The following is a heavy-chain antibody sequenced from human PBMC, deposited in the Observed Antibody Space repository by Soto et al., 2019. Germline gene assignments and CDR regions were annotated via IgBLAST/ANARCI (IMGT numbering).Heavy chain of an antibody. CDR1: GGSISSGGYY. CDR3: ASYYYDSSGYYHRGEYFDY. D-gene: IGHD3-22*01. V-gene: IGHV4-31*03. Sequence: SETLSLTCTVSGGSISSGGYYWSWIRQHPGKGLEWIGYIYYSGSTYYNPSLKSRVTISVDTSKNQFSLKLSSVTAADTAVYYCASYYYDSSGYYHRGEYFDYWGQGTLVTVSS. J-gene: IGHJ4*02. CDR2: IYYSGST.